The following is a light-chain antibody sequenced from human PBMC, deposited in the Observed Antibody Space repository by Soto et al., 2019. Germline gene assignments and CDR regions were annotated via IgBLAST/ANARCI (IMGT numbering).Light chain of an antibody. V-gene: IGKV1-5*03. CDR3: QQYDSSSWT. J-gene: IGKJ1*01. Sequence: DIQMTQSPSTLSPSVGDRVTITCRASQNVNIWLAWYQQKPGKAPNLLIYKASILESGVPSRFSGSGSGTEFTLTITSLQPDDFATYYCQQYDSSSWTFGQGTTVEVK. CDR1: QNVNIW. CDR2: KAS.